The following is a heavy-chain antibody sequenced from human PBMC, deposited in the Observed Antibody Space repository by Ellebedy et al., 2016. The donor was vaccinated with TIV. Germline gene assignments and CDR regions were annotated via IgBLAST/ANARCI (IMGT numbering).Heavy chain of an antibody. V-gene: IGHV3-23*01. CDR2: ISVTGDLT. D-gene: IGHD1-26*01. J-gene: IGHJ4*02. CDR1: AVTFSNYP. Sequence: PGGSLRLSCVASAVTFSNYPMSWVRQAPGKGLGWVSSISVTGDLTYYADSVKGRFTVSRDNSNNTLFLQMHSLRADDTAVYYCAKSGSHLYFFDYWGQGTLVAVSS. CDR3: AKSGSHLYFFDY.